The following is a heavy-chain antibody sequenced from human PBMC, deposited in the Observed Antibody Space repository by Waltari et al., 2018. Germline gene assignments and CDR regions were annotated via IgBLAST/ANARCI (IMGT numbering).Heavy chain of an antibody. CDR3: ARDRGRGLYLDS. CDR1: GASITNNYW. J-gene: IGHJ4*02. V-gene: IGHV4-4*02. D-gene: IGHD2-15*01. Sequence: QESGPGLVKPSGTLSLTCAVPGASITNNYWWSWVRQSPGKGLEWIGQVHGSGKTNYNPSFASRLIMSLDTSTNQISLKVTSATAADTATYYCARDRGRGLYLDSWGQGTLVTVSP. CDR2: VHGSGKT.